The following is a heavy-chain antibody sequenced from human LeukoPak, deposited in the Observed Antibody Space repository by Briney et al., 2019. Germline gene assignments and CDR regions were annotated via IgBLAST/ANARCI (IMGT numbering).Heavy chain of an antibody. V-gene: IGHV4-61*08. CDR2: IYYSGST. CDR1: GGSISSGGYY. CDR3: ARADILTGYYHDAFDI. J-gene: IGHJ3*02. Sequence: SETLSLTCTVSGGSISSGGYYWSWISQHPGKGLEWIGYIYYSGSTYYNPSLKSRVTISVDTSKNQFSLKLSSVTAADTAVYYCARADILTGYYHDAFDIWGQGTMVTVSS. D-gene: IGHD3-9*01.